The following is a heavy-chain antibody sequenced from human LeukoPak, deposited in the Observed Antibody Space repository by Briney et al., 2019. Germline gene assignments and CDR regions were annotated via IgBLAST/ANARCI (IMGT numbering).Heavy chain of an antibody. J-gene: IGHJ4*02. CDR2: ISYDGSNK. CDR1: GFTFSSYA. V-gene: IGHV3-30-3*01. Sequence: GGSLRLSCAASGFTFSSYAMHWARQAPGKGLEWVAVISYDGSNKYYADSVKGRFTISRDNSKNTLSLQLNSLRAEDTAVYYCAKGTSSSCYSAPNYWGQGTLVTVSS. D-gene: IGHD2-15*01. CDR3: AKGTSSSCYSAPNY.